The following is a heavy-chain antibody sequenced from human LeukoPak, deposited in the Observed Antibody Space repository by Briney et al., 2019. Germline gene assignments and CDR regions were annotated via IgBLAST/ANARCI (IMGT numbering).Heavy chain of an antibody. CDR1: GSAFSTQG. J-gene: IGHJ4*02. V-gene: IGHV3-33*01. D-gene: IGHD3-22*01. CDR3: ARDSGDSSGYYPGY. CDR2: IWHDGNNK. Sequence: GGSLRLSCATSGSAFSTQGMHWVRQAPGKGLEWVAAIWHDGNNKYYVDSVKGRFTISRDNSKNTVYLQMNSLRVEDTAVYYCARDSGDSSGYYPGYWGQGTLVTVSS.